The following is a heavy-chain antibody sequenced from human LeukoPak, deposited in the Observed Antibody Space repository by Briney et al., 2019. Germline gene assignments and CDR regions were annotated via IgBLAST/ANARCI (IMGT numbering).Heavy chain of an antibody. Sequence: GAAVKVSCKASGYTFTSYSISWVRQAPGQGLEWMGWISAYNGNTNYAQKLQGRVTMTTDTSTSTAYMELRSLRSDDTAVYYCARVSVHDYGDYVGYWFDPWGQGTLVTVSS. CDR3: ARVSVHDYGDYVGYWFDP. CDR2: ISAYNGNT. J-gene: IGHJ5*02. V-gene: IGHV1-18*01. D-gene: IGHD4-17*01. CDR1: GYTFTSYS.